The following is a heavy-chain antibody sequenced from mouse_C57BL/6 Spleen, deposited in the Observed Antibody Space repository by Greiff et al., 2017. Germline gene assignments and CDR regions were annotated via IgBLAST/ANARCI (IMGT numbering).Heavy chain of an antibody. V-gene: IGHV2-5*01. D-gene: IGHD1-1*01. CDR2: IWRGGST. J-gene: IGHJ4*01. CDR3: AKFYYGSSYHAMDY. Sequence: QVQLQQSGPGLVQPSQSLSITCTVSGFSLTSYGVHWVRQSPGKGLEWLGVIWRGGSTDYNAAFMSRLSITKDNSKSQVFFKMNSLQADDTAIYYCAKFYYGSSYHAMDYWGQGTSVTVSS. CDR1: GFSLTSYG.